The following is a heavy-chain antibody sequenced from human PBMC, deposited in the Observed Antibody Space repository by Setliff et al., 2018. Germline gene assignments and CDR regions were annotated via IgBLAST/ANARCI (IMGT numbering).Heavy chain of an antibody. CDR1: GFTFSSYW. D-gene: IGHD6-19*01. Sequence: PGGSLRLSCAASGFTFSSYWMSWVRQAPGKGLEWVANIKQDGSEKYYVDSVKGRFTIPRDNAKNSLYLQMNSLRAEDTAVYYCAKCGRFAPSGWFQYVDSWAQGTLVTVSS. CDR2: IKQDGSEK. CDR3: AKCGRFAPSGWFQYVDS. V-gene: IGHV3-7*01. J-gene: IGHJ4*02.